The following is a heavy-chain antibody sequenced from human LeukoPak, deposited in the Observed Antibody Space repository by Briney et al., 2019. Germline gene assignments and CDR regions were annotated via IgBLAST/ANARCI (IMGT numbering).Heavy chain of an antibody. J-gene: IGHJ4*02. D-gene: IGHD3-3*01. CDR2: ISSSGSTI. CDR1: GFSVSSNY. CDR3: ASGVTIFGVVRFDY. V-gene: IGHV3-48*03. Sequence: GGTLRLSCAASGFSVSSNYMNWVRQAPGKGLEWVSYISSSGSTIYYADSVKGRFTISRYNAKNSLYLQMNSLRAEDTAVYYCASGVTIFGVVRFDYWGQGTLVTVSS.